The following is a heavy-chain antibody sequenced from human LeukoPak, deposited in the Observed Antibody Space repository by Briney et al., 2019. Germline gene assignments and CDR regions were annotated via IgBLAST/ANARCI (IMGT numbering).Heavy chain of an antibody. CDR1: GFTFSSYE. V-gene: IGHV3-48*03. D-gene: IGHD6-19*01. J-gene: IGHJ4*02. CDR2: ISSSGSTI. CDR3: ARAKIAVAVNFDY. Sequence: PGGSLRLSCAAPGFTFSSYEVNWVRQTPGKGLEWVSYISSSGSTIYYADSVKGRFTISRDNAKNSLYLQMNSLRAEDTAVYYCARAKIAVAVNFDYWGQGTLVTVSS.